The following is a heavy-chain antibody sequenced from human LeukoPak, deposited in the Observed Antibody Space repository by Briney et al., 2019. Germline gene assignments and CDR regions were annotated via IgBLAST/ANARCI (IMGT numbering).Heavy chain of an antibody. CDR3: AREDESYDILTGRSYNWLDP. V-gene: IGHV1-2*02. Sequence: ASVKVSCKASGYTFIDSYIQWMLQAPGQGLEWMGWINPKTGATNYAQKLQGRVSLARDTSITTAYMELSSLRPDDTAIYYCAREDESYDILTGRSYNWLDPWGQGTLVSVSS. CDR2: INPKTGAT. CDR1: GYTFIDSY. D-gene: IGHD3-9*01. J-gene: IGHJ5*02.